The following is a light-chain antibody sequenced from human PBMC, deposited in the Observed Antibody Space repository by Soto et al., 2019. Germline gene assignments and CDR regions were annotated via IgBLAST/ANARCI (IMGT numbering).Light chain of an antibody. Sequence: AIRMTQSPSSFSASTGDRVTITCRANQGISSYLAWYQQKPGKAPKLLIYAASTLQSGVPSRFSGSGSGTDFTLTISCLQSEDFATYYCQQYYSYPRTFGQGTKVDSK. J-gene: IGKJ1*01. CDR1: QGISSY. V-gene: IGKV1-8*01. CDR3: QQYYSYPRT. CDR2: AAS.